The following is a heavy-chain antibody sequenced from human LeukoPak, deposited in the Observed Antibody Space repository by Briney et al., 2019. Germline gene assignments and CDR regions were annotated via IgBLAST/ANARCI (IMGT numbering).Heavy chain of an antibody. V-gene: IGHV4-39*01. CDR3: ARHYDP. CDR2: IYSSGST. CDR1: GGSIRSSYYY. Sequence: SETLSLTCTVSGGSIRSSYYYWGWIRQPPGKGLEWIGGIYSSGSTYYNPSLKSRVTISVDTSKNQFSLKLTSVTAADTAVYYCARHYDPWGQGTLVTVSS. J-gene: IGHJ5*02.